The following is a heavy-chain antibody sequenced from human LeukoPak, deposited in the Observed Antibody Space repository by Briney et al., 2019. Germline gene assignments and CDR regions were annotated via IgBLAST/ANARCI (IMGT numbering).Heavy chain of an antibody. J-gene: IGHJ4*02. D-gene: IGHD2-15*01. V-gene: IGHV1-46*01. CDR2: INPSGGST. CDR1: GYSFTNYD. Sequence: ASVKVSCKASGYSFTNYDINWVRQATGQGLEWMGIINPSGGSTTYAQKFQGRVTMTRDTSTSTVYMELTSLRFEDTAVYYCARGIEVVDFDYWGQGTLVTVSS. CDR3: ARGIEVVDFDY.